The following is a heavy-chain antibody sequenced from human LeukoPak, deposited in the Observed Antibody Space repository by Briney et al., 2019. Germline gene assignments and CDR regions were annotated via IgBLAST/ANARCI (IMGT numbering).Heavy chain of an antibody. CDR1: GGSISSYY. CDR2: IYTSGST. Sequence: SETLSLTCTVPGGSISSYYWSWIRQPAGKGLEWIGRIYTSGSTNYNPSLKSRVTMSVDTSKNQFSLKLSSVTAADTAVYYCARIYDFWSGYYYMDVWGKGTTVTVSS. V-gene: IGHV4-4*07. J-gene: IGHJ6*03. D-gene: IGHD3-3*01. CDR3: ARIYDFWSGYYYMDV.